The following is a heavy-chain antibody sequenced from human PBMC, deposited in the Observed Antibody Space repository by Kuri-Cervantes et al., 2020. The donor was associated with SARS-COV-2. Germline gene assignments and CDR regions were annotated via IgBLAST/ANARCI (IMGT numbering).Heavy chain of an antibody. J-gene: IGHJ4*02. V-gene: IGHV3-66*02. D-gene: IGHD5-24*01. CDR1: GFTVSTNY. Sequence: GGSLRLSCAVSGFTVSTNYMSWVRQAPGKGLEWVSLIYSGGPTDYAESVKGRFTISRENSRNTVYLQMNSLRTEDTAVYYCALETFDYWGQGTLVTVSS. CDR2: IYSGGPT. CDR3: ALETFDY.